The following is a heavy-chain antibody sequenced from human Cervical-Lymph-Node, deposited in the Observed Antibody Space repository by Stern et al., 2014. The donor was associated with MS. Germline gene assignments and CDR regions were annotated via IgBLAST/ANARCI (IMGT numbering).Heavy chain of an antibody. V-gene: IGHV4-31*03. CDR1: GGSISSRGFY. D-gene: IGHD3-10*01. J-gene: IGHJ4*02. CDR2: IYYSGTT. CDR3: ARENRGGGLES. Sequence: QLQLQESGPGVVKPSQTLSLTCTVSGGSISSRGFYWTLIRQHPGKGLEWMGYIYYSGTTSYNPSLKSRVAIPVDTSKNQFSLRLNSVTAADTAVYYCARENRGGGLESWGQGTLVTVSS.